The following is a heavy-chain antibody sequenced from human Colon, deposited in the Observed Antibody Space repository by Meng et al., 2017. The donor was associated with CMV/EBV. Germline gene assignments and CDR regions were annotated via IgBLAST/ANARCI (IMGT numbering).Heavy chain of an antibody. J-gene: IGHJ4*02. Sequence: SETLSLTCTVSGGSIRSGDFYWGWIRQPPGRGLEWLGYMYNSGSTYYNPALKSRVTISADTSRNQFALKVESVTAADTAVYYCARGVHGRFCPGTTCYPVDYWGQGTLVTVSS. CDR2: MYNSGST. D-gene: IGHD2-2*01. CDR1: GGSIRSGDFY. V-gene: IGHV4-30-4*01. CDR3: ARGVHGRFCPGTTCYPVDY.